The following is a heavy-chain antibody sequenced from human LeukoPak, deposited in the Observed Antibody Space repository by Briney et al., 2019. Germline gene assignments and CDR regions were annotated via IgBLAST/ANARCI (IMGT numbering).Heavy chain of an antibody. D-gene: IGHD5-18*01. J-gene: IGHJ5*02. V-gene: IGHV4-61*05. CDR1: GGSISSSSYY. CDR3: ARVDTAEGWFDP. Sequence: PSETLSLTCTVSGGSISSSSYYWGWIRQPPGKGLEWIGYIYYSGSTNYNPSLKSRVTISVDTSKNQFSLKLSSVTAADTAVYYCARVDTAEGWFDPWGQGTLVTVSS. CDR2: IYYSGST.